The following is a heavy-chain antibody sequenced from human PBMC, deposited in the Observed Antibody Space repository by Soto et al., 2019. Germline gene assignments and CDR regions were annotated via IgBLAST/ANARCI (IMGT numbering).Heavy chain of an antibody. V-gene: IGHV1-46*01. D-gene: IGHD6-13*01. Sequence: QVQLVQSGAEVKKPGASVKVSCKASGYVFTNYFMHWVRQAPGQGLEWMGIINPNGGGTSYAQKFEGRVTMTRYSATSTVYMDLSSLRSEDTALYFCARDVGSNSWSYYYGMDVWGQGTSVTVSS. CDR1: GYVFTNYF. J-gene: IGHJ6*02. CDR2: INPNGGGT. CDR3: ARDVGSNSWSYYYGMDV.